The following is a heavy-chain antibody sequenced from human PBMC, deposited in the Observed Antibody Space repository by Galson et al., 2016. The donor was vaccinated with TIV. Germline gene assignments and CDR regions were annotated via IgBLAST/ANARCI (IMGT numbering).Heavy chain of an antibody. CDR1: GFTFSSYE. V-gene: IGHV3-48*03. D-gene: IGHD1-1*01. CDR2: ISNRGSMK. CDR3: ARERSGNDFQNWFDP. Sequence: SLRLSCAASGFTFSSYEMNWVRQAPGKGLEWVSYISNRGSMKFYADSVKGRFTISRDNAKSSLYLRMNSLRADDTAVYYCARERSGNDFQNWFDPWGQGTLVTVSS. J-gene: IGHJ5*02.